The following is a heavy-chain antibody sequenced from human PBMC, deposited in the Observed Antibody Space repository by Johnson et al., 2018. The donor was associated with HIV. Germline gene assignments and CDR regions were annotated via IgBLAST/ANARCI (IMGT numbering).Heavy chain of an antibody. V-gene: IGHV3-7*01. D-gene: IGHD3-3*01. CDR2: IKQDGSEK. CDR1: GFTFNTYT. CDR3: ARDLRQFLEWSTTFDI. Sequence: VHLVESGGGVVQPGRSLRLFCAVSGFTFNTYTMHWVRQGPGKGLEWVASIKQDGSEKYYLDSVKGRFTISRDNSKNTLYLQMNSLRVEDTAVYYCARDLRQFLEWSTTFDIWGQGTTVTVSS. J-gene: IGHJ3*02.